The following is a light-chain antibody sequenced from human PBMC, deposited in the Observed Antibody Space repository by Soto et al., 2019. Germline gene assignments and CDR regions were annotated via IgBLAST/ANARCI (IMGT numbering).Light chain of an antibody. CDR2: VAS. J-gene: IGKJ2*01. Sequence: EIVMTQSPATLSVSPGERAALSCRASQSVSSNFAWYQQKPGQAPRLLIYVASTWATGIPARFSGSGSGTEFTLTISSLQSEDFAVYYFQEYNNGPYTFGQGTKLEIK. CDR1: QSVSSN. CDR3: QEYNNGPYT. V-gene: IGKV3-15*01.